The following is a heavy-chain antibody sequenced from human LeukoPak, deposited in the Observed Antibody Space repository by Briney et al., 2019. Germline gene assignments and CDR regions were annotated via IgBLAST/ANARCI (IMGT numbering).Heavy chain of an antibody. CDR3: ASSPAGDYYGSGKGAFDI. Sequence: SGTLSLTCAVSGGSIRSSNWWSWVRQPPGKGLEWIGEIYHSGSTNYNPSLKSRVTISVDKSKNRFSLKLSSVTAADTAVYYCASSPAGDYYGSGKGAFDIWGQGTMVTVSS. D-gene: IGHD3-10*01. CDR2: IYHSGST. V-gene: IGHV4-4*02. CDR1: GGSIRSSNW. J-gene: IGHJ3*02.